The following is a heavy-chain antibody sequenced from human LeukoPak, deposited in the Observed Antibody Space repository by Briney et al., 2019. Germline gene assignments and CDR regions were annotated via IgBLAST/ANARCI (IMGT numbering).Heavy chain of an antibody. CDR2: INPNSGGT. D-gene: IGHD4-17*01. Sequence: ASVKVSCTASGYTFTGYYMHWVRQAPGQGLEWMGWINPNSGGTNYAQKFQGRVTMTRDMSISTAYMELSRLRSDDTAVYYCARVREDYGDYPLEGAFDIWGQGTMVTVSS. CDR1: GYTFTGYY. V-gene: IGHV1-2*02. CDR3: ARVREDYGDYPLEGAFDI. J-gene: IGHJ3*02.